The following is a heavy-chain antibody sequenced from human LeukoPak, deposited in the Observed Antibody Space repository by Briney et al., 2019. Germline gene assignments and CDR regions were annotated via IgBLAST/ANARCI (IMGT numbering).Heavy chain of an antibody. V-gene: IGHV3-33*06. J-gene: IGHJ4*02. CDR2: VWDEGSSQ. CDR3: AKDQWNPDF. D-gene: IGHD6-19*01. CDR1: GFNFSSHG. Sequence: GGSLRLSCAASGFNFSSHGMHWVRQAPGKRLECVAVVWDEGSSQNYAESVKGRFTISRDNSKNLVFLQMTSLRAEDTAVYYCAKDQWNPDFWGQGTLVSVSS.